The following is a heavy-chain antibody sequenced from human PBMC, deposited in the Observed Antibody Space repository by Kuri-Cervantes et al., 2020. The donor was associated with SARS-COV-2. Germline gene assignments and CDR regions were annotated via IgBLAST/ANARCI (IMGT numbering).Heavy chain of an antibody. CDR2: IHHSGDT. Sequence: SETLSLTCAVSGGSLTITNWWSWVRQPPGKGLEWIGEIHHSGDTSYNSSLKSRVTISLDKSKNQFSLKLNSVTAADTAVYYCANLGPGGHAYSFLDYWGQGTLVTVSS. CDR1: GGSLTITNW. D-gene: IGHD4-11*01. V-gene: IGHV4-4*02. CDR3: ANLGPGGHAYSFLDY. J-gene: IGHJ4*02.